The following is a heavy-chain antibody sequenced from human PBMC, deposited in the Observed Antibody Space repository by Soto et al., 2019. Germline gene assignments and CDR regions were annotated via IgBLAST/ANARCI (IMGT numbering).Heavy chain of an antibody. Sequence: EVHLLESGGGLAQPGGSLRLSCAASGFNFSNYAMSWVRQAPGKGLEWVSAISRSGSGTYYGNSVRGRFTISRDNSRDTLFLQMNGRRGVAAAIYYCAKDRGTTWAGWFAPWGPGILVIVSS. D-gene: IGHD2-2*01. CDR3: AKDRGTTWAGWFAP. CDR2: ISRSGSGT. J-gene: IGHJ5*02. CDR1: GFNFSNYA. V-gene: IGHV3-23*01.